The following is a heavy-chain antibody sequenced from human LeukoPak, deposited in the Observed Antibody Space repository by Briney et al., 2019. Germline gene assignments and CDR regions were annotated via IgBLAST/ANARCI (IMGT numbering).Heavy chain of an antibody. CDR3: AKSAHYDISTGYRVDAFDI. CDR1: GFTFSSYA. V-gene: IGHV3-23*01. D-gene: IGHD3-9*01. CDR2: ICGSGDST. J-gene: IGHJ3*02. Sequence: PGGSLRLSCAASGFTFSSYAMSSVRQAPGTGLEWVSAICGSGDSTYYADSVKGRFTISRDNSKNTLYLQMNSLRAEDTAVYYCAKSAHYDISTGYRVDAFDIWGQGTMVTVSS.